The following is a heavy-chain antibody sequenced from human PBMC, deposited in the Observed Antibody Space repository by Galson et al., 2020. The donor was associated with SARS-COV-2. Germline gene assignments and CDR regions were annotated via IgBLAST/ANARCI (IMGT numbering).Heavy chain of an antibody. J-gene: IGHJ2*01. CDR3: ARQGVNMIVLVTVPGWYFDL. CDR1: GYSVSTTNY. V-gene: IGHV4-38-2*02. D-gene: IGHD3-22*01. CDR2: GYPSGTT. Sequence: SETLSLTFTVSGYSVSTTNYWGWVRQPPGRGLEWIGRGYPSGTTYYNPSLKSRVTISVDTSKNQFSLRLDSVTAADTALYYCARQGVNMIVLVTVPGWYFDLWGRGTLVTVSS.